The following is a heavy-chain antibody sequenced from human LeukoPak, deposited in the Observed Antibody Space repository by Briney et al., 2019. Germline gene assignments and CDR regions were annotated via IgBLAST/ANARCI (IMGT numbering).Heavy chain of an antibody. CDR1: GGTFSSYA. CDR2: IIPIFGTA. D-gene: IGHD3-10*01. CDR3: ATTGVMVRGVSYYFDY. J-gene: IGHJ4*02. V-gene: IGHV1-69*13. Sequence: GASVKVSCKASGGTFSSYAISWVRQALGQGLEWMGGIIPIFGTANYAQKFQGRVTITADESTSTAYMELRSLRSDDTAVYYCATTGVMVRGVSYYFDYWGQGTLVTVSS.